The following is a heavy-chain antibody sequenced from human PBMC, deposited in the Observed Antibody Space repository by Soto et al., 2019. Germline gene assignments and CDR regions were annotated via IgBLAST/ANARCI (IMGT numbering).Heavy chain of an antibody. CDR3: AIYASSGSRGFQH. D-gene: IGHD3-22*01. CDR2: IYYSGST. J-gene: IGHJ1*01. V-gene: IGHV4-31*03. CDR1: GGSISSGAYY. Sequence: QVQLQESGPGLVKPSQTLSLTCTVSGGSISSGAYYWSWIRQHPGKGLEWIGYIYYSGSTYYNPSLKSRVTISGDTSKNQFSLKLSSVTAADTAVYYCAIYASSGSRGFQHWGQGTLVTVSS.